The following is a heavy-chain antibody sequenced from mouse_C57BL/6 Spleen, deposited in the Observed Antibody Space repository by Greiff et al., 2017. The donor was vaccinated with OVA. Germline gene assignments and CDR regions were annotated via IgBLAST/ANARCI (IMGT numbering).Heavy chain of an antibody. CDR1: GYTFTSYW. Sequence: QVQLKQPGAELVRPGTSVKLSCKASGYTFTSYWMHWVKQRPGQGLEWIGVIDPSDSYTNYNQKFKGKATLTVDTSSSTAYMQLSSLTSEDSAVYYCARDDGYYGGYAMDYWGQGTSVTVSS. CDR3: ARDDGYYGGYAMDY. V-gene: IGHV1-59*01. D-gene: IGHD2-3*01. J-gene: IGHJ4*01. CDR2: IDPSDSYT.